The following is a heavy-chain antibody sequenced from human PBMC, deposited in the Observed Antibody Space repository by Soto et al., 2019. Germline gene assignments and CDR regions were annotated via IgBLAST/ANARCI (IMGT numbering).Heavy chain of an antibody. V-gene: IGHV1-69*13. J-gene: IGHJ6*02. Sequence: ASVKVSCKASGGTFSSYAISWVRQAPGQGLEWMGGIIPIFGTANYAQKFQGRATITADESTSTAYMELSSLRSEDTAVYYCARSRRTTLSRLPDTSSPGVYGMDVWDQGTSLTVSS. CDR3: ARSRRTTLSRLPDTSSPGVYGMDV. CDR2: IIPIFGTA. D-gene: IGHD1-26*01. CDR1: GGTFSSYA.